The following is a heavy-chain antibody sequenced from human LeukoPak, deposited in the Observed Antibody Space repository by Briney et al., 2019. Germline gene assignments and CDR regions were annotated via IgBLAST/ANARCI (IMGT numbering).Heavy chain of an antibody. D-gene: IGHD3-22*01. J-gene: IGHJ1*01. V-gene: IGHV4-39*01. Sequence: KPSETLSLTCSVSGGSISSSSYYWGWIRQPPGKGLEWIGEIYYSGRAYYNSSLKSRLSFSVDTSWNQFSLTLSSVTAADTGVYYCARRRYYDSTGYLDWGQGTLVSVST. CDR3: ARRRYYDSTGYLD. CDR2: IYYSGRA. CDR1: GGSISSSSYY.